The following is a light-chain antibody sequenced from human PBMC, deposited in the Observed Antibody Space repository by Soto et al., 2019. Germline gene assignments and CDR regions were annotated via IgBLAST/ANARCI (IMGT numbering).Light chain of an antibody. V-gene: IGKV3-20*01. CDR1: QSVSNSY. Sequence: EIVLTQSPGTLSLSPGERATLSCRASQSVSNSYLAWYQQKPGQAPRVLIYGASSRATGIPDRFSGSGSGTDFTLTISRLEPEDFAVYSCQQYGSSPYTFGHGTKLEIK. J-gene: IGKJ2*01. CDR2: GAS. CDR3: QQYGSSPYT.